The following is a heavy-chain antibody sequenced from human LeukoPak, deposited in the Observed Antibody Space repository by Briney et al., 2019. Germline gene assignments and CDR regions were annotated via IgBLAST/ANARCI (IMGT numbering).Heavy chain of an antibody. CDR1: GCTFTGYY. CDR3: ARDDSGSYYFDY. J-gene: IGHJ4*02. D-gene: IGHD1-26*01. Sequence: ASVKVSCKASGCTFTGYYMHWVRQAPGQGLEWMGWINPNSGGTNYAQKFQGRVTMTRDTSISTAYMELSRLRSDDTAVYYCARDDSGSYYFDYWGQGTLVTVSS. V-gene: IGHV1-2*02. CDR2: INPNSGGT.